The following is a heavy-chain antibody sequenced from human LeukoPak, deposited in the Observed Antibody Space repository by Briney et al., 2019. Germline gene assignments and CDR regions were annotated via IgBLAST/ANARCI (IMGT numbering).Heavy chain of an antibody. V-gene: IGHV1-69*13. D-gene: IGHD3-10*01. J-gene: IGHJ4*02. CDR3: ATATMVRDVHFDY. CDR2: IIPIFGTA. Sequence: SVTVSCKASGGTFSSYAISWVRQAPGQGLEWMGGIIPIFGTANYAQKFQGRVTITADESTSTAYMELSSLRSEDTAVYYCATATMVRDVHFDYWGQGTLVTVSS. CDR1: GGTFSSYA.